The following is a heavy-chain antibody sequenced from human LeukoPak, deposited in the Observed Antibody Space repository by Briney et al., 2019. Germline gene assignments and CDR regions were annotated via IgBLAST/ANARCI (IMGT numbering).Heavy chain of an antibody. J-gene: IGHJ5*02. CDR2: IHYSGTT. CDR3: ARGKVFDP. Sequence: SETLSLTCSVSGDSISSGDYFWSWVRQPPGKGVEWIGCIHYSGTTHYNPSLKSRIAMSVDTSKNEFSLKLDSVTAADTAVYYCARGKVFDPWGQGSLVTVSS. CDR1: GDSISSGDYF. V-gene: IGHV4-30-4*01.